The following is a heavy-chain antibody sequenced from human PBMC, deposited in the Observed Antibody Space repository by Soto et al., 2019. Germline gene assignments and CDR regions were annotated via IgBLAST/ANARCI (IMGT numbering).Heavy chain of an antibody. V-gene: IGHV4-59*08. Sequence: QVQVQQSGPGLVKPSETLSLTCTVSSGPSSSHNWGWIGQPPGRGLEWIGYVYYTGGTSYNPSLKSRVTISADTSTNHISLTLSSVTAADTAVYYCVRQGIGNLHGLVDVWGQGTTVSVSS. CDR1: SGPSSSHN. CDR2: VYYTGGT. D-gene: IGHD1-1*01. CDR3: VRQGIGNLHGLVDV. J-gene: IGHJ6*02.